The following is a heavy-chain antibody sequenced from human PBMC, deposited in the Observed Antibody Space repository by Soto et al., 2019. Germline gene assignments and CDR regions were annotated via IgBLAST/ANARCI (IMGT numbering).Heavy chain of an antibody. CDR3: ARGQTSYGSGSYYFDY. J-gene: IGHJ4*02. Sequence: QVQLQESGPGLVKPSQTLSLTCTVSGGSISSGGYYWSWIRQHPGKGLEWIGYIYYSGSTYYNPSLKSRVTISVDTSKNQFSLKLSSVTAADTAVYYCARGQTSYGSGSYYFDYWGQGTLVTVSS. D-gene: IGHD3-10*01. CDR2: IYYSGST. CDR1: GGSISSGGYY. V-gene: IGHV4-31*03.